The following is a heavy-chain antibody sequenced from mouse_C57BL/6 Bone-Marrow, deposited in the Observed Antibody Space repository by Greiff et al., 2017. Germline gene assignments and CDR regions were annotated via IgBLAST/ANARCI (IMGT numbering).Heavy chain of an antibody. J-gene: IGHJ1*03. Sequence: VMLVESGPELVKPGASVKLSCKASGYTFTGYDINWVKQRPGQGLEWIGWIYPRDGSTKYNEKFKGKATLTVDTSSSTAYMELHSLTSEDSAVYCCARDYGSSYWYFDVWGTGTTVTVSS. CDR2: IYPRDGST. CDR1: GYTFTGYD. D-gene: IGHD1-1*01. V-gene: IGHV1-85*01. CDR3: ARDYGSSYWYFDV.